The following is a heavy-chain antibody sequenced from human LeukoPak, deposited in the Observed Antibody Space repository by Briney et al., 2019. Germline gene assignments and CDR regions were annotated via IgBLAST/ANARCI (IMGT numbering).Heavy chain of an antibody. J-gene: IGHJ4*02. Sequence: GGSLRLSCSASGFTFTNYGMSWVRQAPGKGLEWVANIKEDGSKKYYVESVRGRFTISRDNAENSLYLQMNSLRAEDTAVYYCARGGIQVSGIDEFDYWGQGTLVTVSS. CDR1: GFTFTNYG. CDR3: ARGGIQVSGIDEFDY. V-gene: IGHV3-7*04. D-gene: IGHD6-19*01. CDR2: IKEDGSKK.